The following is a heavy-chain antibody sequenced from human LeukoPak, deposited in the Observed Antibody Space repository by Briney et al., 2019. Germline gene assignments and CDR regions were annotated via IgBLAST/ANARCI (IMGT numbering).Heavy chain of an antibody. CDR1: GFTFSSYW. V-gene: IGHV3-7*01. CDR2: IKQDGSEK. J-gene: IGHJ4*02. Sequence: GGSLRLSCAASGFTFSSYWVSWVHQAPGKGLEWVANIKQDGSEKYYVDSVKGRFTISRDNAKNSLYLQMNSLRAEDTAVYYCARDLKLVYWGQGTLVTVSS. CDR3: ARDLKLVY. D-gene: IGHD3-3*02.